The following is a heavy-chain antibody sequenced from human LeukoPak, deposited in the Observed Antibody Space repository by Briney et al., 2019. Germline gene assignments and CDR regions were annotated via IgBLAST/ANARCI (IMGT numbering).Heavy chain of an antibody. CDR3: ARDYPYYDYVWGSYPDY. D-gene: IGHD3-16*02. Sequence: GGSLRLSCAASGFTFSSYWMSWARQAPGKGLEWVANIKQDGSEKYYVDSVKGRFTISRDNAKNSLYLQMNSLRAEDTAVYYCARDYPYYDYVWGSYPDYWGQGTLVTVSS. CDR1: GFTFSSYW. V-gene: IGHV3-7*01. J-gene: IGHJ4*02. CDR2: IKQDGSEK.